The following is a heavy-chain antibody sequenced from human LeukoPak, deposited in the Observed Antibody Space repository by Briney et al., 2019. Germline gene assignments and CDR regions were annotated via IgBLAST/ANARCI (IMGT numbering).Heavy chain of an antibody. J-gene: IGHJ4*02. V-gene: IGHV3-30*18. Sequence: GRSLRLSCAASGFTFSSYGMHWVRQAPGKGLEWVAVISYDGNNKYYADSVKGRFTISRDNSKNTLYLQMNSLRPEDTAVYYCAKVKEIQLWSQPFDYWGQGTLVTVSS. CDR2: ISYDGNNK. D-gene: IGHD5-18*01. CDR3: AKVKEIQLWSQPFDY. CDR1: GFTFSSYG.